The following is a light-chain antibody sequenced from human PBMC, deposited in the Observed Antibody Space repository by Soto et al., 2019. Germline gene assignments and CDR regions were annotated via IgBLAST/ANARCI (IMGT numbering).Light chain of an antibody. Sequence: DIQMTQSPSSLSASVGDRVTITCQASQDISNYLNLYQQKPGKAPKLLIYDASNLETGVPSRFSGSGSGTDFTSTISSLQPEDIATYYCQQYDNLPVTFGGGTKVDIK. J-gene: IGKJ4*01. V-gene: IGKV1-33*01. CDR3: QQYDNLPVT. CDR2: DAS. CDR1: QDISNY.